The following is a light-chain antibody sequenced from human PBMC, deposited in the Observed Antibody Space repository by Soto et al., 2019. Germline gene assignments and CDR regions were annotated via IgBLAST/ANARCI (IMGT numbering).Light chain of an antibody. CDR3: QSYDISLSGSVV. CDR1: SSNIGAGYD. V-gene: IGLV1-40*01. Sequence: QSVLTQPPSVSGAPGQRVTITCTGSSSNIGAGYDVQWYQQHPGAAPQLVIFGNNNRPSSVPDRFSGSRSGTSASLAITGLQAEDEADYYCQSYDISLSGSVVFGGGTKLTVL. CDR2: GNN. J-gene: IGLJ2*01.